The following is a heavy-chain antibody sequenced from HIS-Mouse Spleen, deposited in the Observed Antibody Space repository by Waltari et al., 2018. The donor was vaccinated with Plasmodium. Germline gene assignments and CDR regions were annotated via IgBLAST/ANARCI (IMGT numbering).Heavy chain of an antibody. V-gene: IGHV3-7*01. CDR3: ASSWYWYFDL. Sequence: EVQLVESGGGLVQPGGSLRLSCAASGFTFSSYWMSWVRQAPGKGLEWGANRKQDGSWKDYVDTVKGRFTISRDNAKNSLYLQMNSLRAEDTAVYYCASSWYWYFDLWGRGTLVTVSS. J-gene: IGHJ2*01. CDR1: GFTFSSYW. CDR2: RKQDGSWK. D-gene: IGHD6-13*01.